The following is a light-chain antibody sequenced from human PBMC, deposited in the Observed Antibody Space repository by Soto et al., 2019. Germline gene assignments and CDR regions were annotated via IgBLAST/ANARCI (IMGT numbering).Light chain of an antibody. Sequence: QSVLTQPPSASGTPGQRVTISCSGSRSNIGNNPVNWYQQLPGAAPKLLMHSNKQRPSGVPDRYSGSNSGTSASLDISGLQAEDEADYYCAAWDDSLNGYVLGSGTKSPS. CDR1: RSNIGNNP. V-gene: IGLV1-44*01. J-gene: IGLJ1*01. CDR2: SNK. CDR3: AAWDDSLNGYV.